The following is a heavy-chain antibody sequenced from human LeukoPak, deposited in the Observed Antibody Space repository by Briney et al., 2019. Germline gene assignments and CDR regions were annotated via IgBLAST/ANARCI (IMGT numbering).Heavy chain of an antibody. CDR1: GGSISSSNW. CDR3: ARAGLSRAAAGLFDY. Sequence: GTLSLTCAVSGGSISSSNWWSWVRQAPGKGLEWVSVLYGGGTAFYADSVKGRFTISRDNSKNTLYLQMSSLRVEDTAVYYCARAGLSRAAAGLFDYWGQGTLVTVSS. CDR2: LYGGGTA. D-gene: IGHD6-13*01. J-gene: IGHJ4*02. V-gene: IGHV3-53*01.